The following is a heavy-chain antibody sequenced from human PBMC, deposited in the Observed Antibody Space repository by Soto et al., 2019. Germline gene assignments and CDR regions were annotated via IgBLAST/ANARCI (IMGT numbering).Heavy chain of an antibody. CDR2: IYPGDSDT. J-gene: IGHJ6*02. CDR1: GYSFASYW. V-gene: IGHV5-51*01. D-gene: IGHD2-2*01. Sequence: GESLKISCQGSGYSFASYWIGWVRQMPGKDLEWMGIIYPGDSDTRYSPSFQGQVTISADKSISTAYLQWSSLKASDTAMYYCAVGIVVVPAAPGDYYYGMDVWGQGTTVTVS. CDR3: AVGIVVVPAAPGDYYYGMDV.